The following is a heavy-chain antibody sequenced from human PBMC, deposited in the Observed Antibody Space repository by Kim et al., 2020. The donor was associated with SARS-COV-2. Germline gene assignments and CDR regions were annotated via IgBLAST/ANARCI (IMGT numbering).Heavy chain of an antibody. V-gene: IGHV3-23*01. CDR2: IGGGGVRT. J-gene: IGHJ3*02. CDR1: GFTFSSHG. D-gene: IGHD3-16*01. Sequence: GGSLRLSCAASGFTFSSHGMSWVRQTPGKGLEWVSRIGGGGVRTYYAASVKGRFTISKDKAKNTLYLQMDSLRAEDTVIYYCAKSFGSSIMTFGGVEDAFDIWGQWTMVTVSS. CDR3: AKSFGSSIMTFGGVEDAFDI.